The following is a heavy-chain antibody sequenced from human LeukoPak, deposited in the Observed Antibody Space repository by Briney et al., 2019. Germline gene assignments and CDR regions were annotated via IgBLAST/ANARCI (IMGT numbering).Heavy chain of an antibody. CDR1: GFTFSSYA. Sequence: QTGGSLRLPCAASGFTFSSYAMSWVRQAPGKGLESVSVISGSGGSTHYADSVKGRFTISRDNSKNTLYVQMSSLRAEDTAVYYCAKGRSSSGYDYVDYWGQGTLVTVSS. V-gene: IGHV3-23*01. J-gene: IGHJ4*02. CDR2: ISGSGGST. CDR3: AKGRSSSGYDYVDY. D-gene: IGHD3-22*01.